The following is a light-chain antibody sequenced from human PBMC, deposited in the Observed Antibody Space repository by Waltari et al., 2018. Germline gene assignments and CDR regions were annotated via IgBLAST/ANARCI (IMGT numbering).Light chain of an antibody. CDR3: QQYYSYRLT. CDR2: AAS. V-gene: IGKV1-8*01. CDR1: QGISSY. Sequence: AIRMTQSPSSFSASTGDRVTITCRASQGISSYLAWYQQKPGKDPKLLIYAASTLQSGVPSRFSGIGSGTDFTLTISCLQSEDFATYYCQQYYSYRLTFGGGTKVEIK. J-gene: IGKJ4*01.